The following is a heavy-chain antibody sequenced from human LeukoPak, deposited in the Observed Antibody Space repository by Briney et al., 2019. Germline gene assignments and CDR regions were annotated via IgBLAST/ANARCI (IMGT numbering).Heavy chain of an antibody. CDR3: ARGLPISV. V-gene: IGHV3-48*02. Sequence: GGSLRLSCATSGFTFSSYSMNWVRQAPGKGLEWVSYISSSSTIYYADSVKGRFTISRDNAKNSLYLQMNSLRDEDTAVYYCARGLPISVWGQGTLVTVSS. J-gene: IGHJ4*02. D-gene: IGHD3-9*01. CDR1: GFTFSSYS. CDR2: ISSSSTI.